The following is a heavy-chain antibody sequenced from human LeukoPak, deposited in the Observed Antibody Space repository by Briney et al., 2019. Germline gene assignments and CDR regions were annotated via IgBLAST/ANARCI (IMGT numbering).Heavy chain of an antibody. D-gene: IGHD3-16*01. CDR3: ARSVDLGNYFDY. J-gene: IGHJ4*02. V-gene: IGHV1-2*02. CDR2: INPNSGGT. Sequence: ASVKASCKASGYTFTGYYMHWVRQAPGQGLEWMGWINPNSGGTDYAQKFQGRVTMTRDTSISTAYMELSRLRSDDTAVYYCARSVDLGNYFDYWGQGTLVTVSS. CDR1: GYTFTGYY.